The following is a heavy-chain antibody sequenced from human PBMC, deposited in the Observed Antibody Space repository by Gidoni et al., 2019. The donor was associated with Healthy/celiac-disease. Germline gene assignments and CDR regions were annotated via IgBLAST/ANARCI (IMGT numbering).Heavy chain of an antibody. D-gene: IGHD4-17*01. J-gene: IGHJ4*02. CDR3: ARRGPRFLPTVTTFDY. CDR1: GGSFSGYY. CDR2: IHHSGSP. Sequence: QVQLQQWGAGLLKPSETLSLTCAVYGGSFSGYYWSWIRQPPGKGLEWIGEIHHSGSPNYNPSLKRPVTISVDTSKNQFSLKLSSVTAADTAVYYCARRGPRFLPTVTTFDYWGQGTLVTVSS. V-gene: IGHV4-34*01.